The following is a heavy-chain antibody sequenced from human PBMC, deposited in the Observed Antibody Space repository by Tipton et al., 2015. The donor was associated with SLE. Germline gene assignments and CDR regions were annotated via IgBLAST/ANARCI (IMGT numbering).Heavy chain of an antibody. D-gene: IGHD3-3*01. CDR3: ARDSGGDYDYYFES. CDR2: IDPIRGGT. Sequence: QVQLVQSGAEVKKPGASVKVSCTASGYTFIDNYMHWVRQAPGQGLEWMGWIDPIRGGTSYAQKFQGRVNLTLDTSTSTAYMDLTSLKADDTAVYYCARDSGGDYDYYFESWGQGTLVTVSS. J-gene: IGHJ4*02. CDR1: GYTFIDNY. V-gene: IGHV1-2*02.